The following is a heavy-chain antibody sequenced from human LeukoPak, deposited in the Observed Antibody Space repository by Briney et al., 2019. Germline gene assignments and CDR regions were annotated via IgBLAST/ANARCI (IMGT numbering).Heavy chain of an antibody. V-gene: IGHV1-2*02. CDR2: TKPNSGGT. J-gene: IGHJ4*02. D-gene: IGHD3-16*01. CDR1: AFSPSGFY. Sequence: ASVKVSCKASAFSPSGFYIHWVRQAPGQGLEWMGWTKPNSGGTNYADNFEGRVTMTRDTSTNTAFMELSKLTSDDAAVYYCTRARGEEGYVYGADFFDSWGQGTLIIVS. CDR3: TRARGEEGYVYGADFFDS.